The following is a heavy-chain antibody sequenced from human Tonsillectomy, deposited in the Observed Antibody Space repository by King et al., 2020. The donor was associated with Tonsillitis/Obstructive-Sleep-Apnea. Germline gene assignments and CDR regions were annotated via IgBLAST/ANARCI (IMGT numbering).Heavy chain of an antibody. D-gene: IGHD2-2*02. V-gene: IGHV7-4-1*02. CDR3: ARGGYCSSSSCYNWYFDL. CDR1: GYTFTSYT. CDR2: VNTNTGNP. Sequence: QLVQPGSELKKAGASVKVSCKASGYTFTSYTMNWVRQAPGQGLEWMGWVNTNTGNPTFAPGFTGRFVFSLDTSVSTAYLQISSLKAEDTAVYYCARGGYCSSSSCYNWYFDLWGRGTLVTVSS. J-gene: IGHJ2*01.